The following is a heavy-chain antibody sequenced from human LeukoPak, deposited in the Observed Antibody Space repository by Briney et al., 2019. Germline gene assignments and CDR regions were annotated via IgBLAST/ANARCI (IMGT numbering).Heavy chain of an antibody. V-gene: IGHV3-30*01. CDR2: ISYDGSNK. Sequence: GGSLRLSCAASGFTFSSHAMHWVRQAPGKGLEWVAVISYDGSNKYYADSVKGRFTISRDNSKNTLHLQMNSLRAEDTAVYYCARATTAMVAGDAFDIWGQGTVVTVSS. J-gene: IGHJ3*02. CDR1: GFTFSSHA. D-gene: IGHD5-18*01. CDR3: ARATTAMVAGDAFDI.